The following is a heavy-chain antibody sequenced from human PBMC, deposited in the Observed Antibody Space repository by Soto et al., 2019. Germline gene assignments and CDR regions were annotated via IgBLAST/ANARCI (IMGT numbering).Heavy chain of an antibody. CDR1: GYTFTSYG. V-gene: IGHV1-18*01. D-gene: IGHD6-13*01. Sequence: ASVKVSCKASGYTFTSYGISWVRQAPGQGLEWMGWISAYNGNTNYAQKLQGRVTMTTDTSTSTAYMELRSLRSDDTAVYYCASNEGLSSRWYQLKYWGQGTLVTVSS. J-gene: IGHJ4*02. CDR3: ASNEGLSSRWYQLKY. CDR2: ISAYNGNT.